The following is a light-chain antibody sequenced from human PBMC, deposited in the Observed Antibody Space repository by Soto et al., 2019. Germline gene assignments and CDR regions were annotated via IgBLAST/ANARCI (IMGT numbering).Light chain of an antibody. CDR1: QSVSSY. CDR3: QQRSNWTWT. CDR2: DAS. V-gene: IGKV3-11*01. J-gene: IGKJ1*01. Sequence: EIVLTQSPATLSLSPGERATLSCRASQSVSSYLAWYQQKPGQAPRLLIYDASNRATGIPARFSGSGSGTDFTLTISGLEPEDFAVYYCQQRSNWTWTFGQGTKAEIK.